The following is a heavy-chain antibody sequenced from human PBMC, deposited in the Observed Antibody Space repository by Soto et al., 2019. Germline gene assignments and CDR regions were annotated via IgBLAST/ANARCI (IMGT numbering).Heavy chain of an antibody. CDR2: ITWNSGNI. Sequence: EVQLVESGGGLVQPGRSRRLSCVASGFTFGDYGMHWVRQAPGRGPGWVSGITWNSGNIAYAETVKGRFTISRDNAKNSLYLQMNSLRAEDTALYYCLKDGLTSLFGLVYDGSNIWGHGTMVIVSS. CDR1: GFTFGDYG. CDR3: LKDGLTSLFGLVYDGSNI. V-gene: IGHV3-9*01. D-gene: IGHD3-3*01. J-gene: IGHJ3*02.